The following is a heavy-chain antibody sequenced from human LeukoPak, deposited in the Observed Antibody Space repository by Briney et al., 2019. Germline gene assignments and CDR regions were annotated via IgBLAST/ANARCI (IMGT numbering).Heavy chain of an antibody. V-gene: IGHV1-46*03. CDR2: INPSGGST. J-gene: IGHJ5*02. CDR1: GYTFTSYY. CDR3: AREAKYYYGSGSYSGPFDP. Sequence: ASVKVSCKASGYTFTSYYMHWLRQAPGQGLEWMGIINPSGGSTSYAQKFQGRVTMTRDTSTSTVYMELSSLRSEDTAVYYCAREAKYYYGSGSYSGPFDPWGQGTLVTVSS. D-gene: IGHD3-10*01.